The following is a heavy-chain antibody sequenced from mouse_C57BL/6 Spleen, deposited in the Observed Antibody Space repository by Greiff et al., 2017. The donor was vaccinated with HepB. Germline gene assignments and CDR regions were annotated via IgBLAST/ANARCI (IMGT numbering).Heavy chain of an antibody. J-gene: IGHJ4*01. V-gene: IGHV1-82*01. CDR3: ARSGTTVVAPYYYAMDY. D-gene: IGHD1-1*01. Sequence: QVQLKESGPELVKPGASVKISCKASGYAFSSSWMNWVKQRPGKGLEWIGRIYPGDGDTNYNGKFKGKATLTADKSSSTAYMQLSSLTSEDSAVYFCARSGTTVVAPYYYAMDYWGQGTSVTVSS. CDR1: GYAFSSSW. CDR2: IYPGDGDT.